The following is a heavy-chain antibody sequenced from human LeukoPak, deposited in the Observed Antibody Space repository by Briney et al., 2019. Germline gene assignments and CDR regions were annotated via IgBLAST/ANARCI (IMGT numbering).Heavy chain of an antibody. CDR2: IYIGGST. Sequence: PGGSLRLSCAASGFTVSSAYMTWVRQASGKGLEWVSVIYIGGSTYYADSVKGRFTISRDNSRNTLYLQMNSLRTEDTAVYYCAKCAFGGFQVFDIWGQGTMVTVSS. CDR1: GFTVSSAY. J-gene: IGHJ3*02. CDR3: AKCAFGGFQVFDI. V-gene: IGHV3-53*01. D-gene: IGHD4-23*01.